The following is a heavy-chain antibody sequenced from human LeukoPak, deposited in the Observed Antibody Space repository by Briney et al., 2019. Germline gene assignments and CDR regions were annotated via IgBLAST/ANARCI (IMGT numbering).Heavy chain of an antibody. CDR2: MNPNTDKT. CDR3: ARGRPGLASAGIYDF. CDR1: GYTFTSSD. J-gene: IGHJ4*02. D-gene: IGHD6-13*01. V-gene: IGHV1-8*01. Sequence: GASVKVSCKASGYTFTSSDINWVRQATGQGLEWMGWMNPNTDKTGFARNFQGRVTMTKHISISTAYMEVTSLTYEDTAIYYCARGRPGLASAGIYDFWGQGTLITVSS.